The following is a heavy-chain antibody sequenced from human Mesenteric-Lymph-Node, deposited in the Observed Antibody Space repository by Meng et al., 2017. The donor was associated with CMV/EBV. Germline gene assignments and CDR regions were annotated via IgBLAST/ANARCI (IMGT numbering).Heavy chain of an antibody. CDR2: INSDGSGT. CDR1: GFTFKIHW. CDR3: AAGYYYGMDV. V-gene: IGHV3-74*01. Sequence: GESLKISCAASGFTFKIHWMHWVRQAPGKGLVWVSRINSDGSGTYYADFVKGRFTIFRDNAKNTLYLQMNSLRAEDTAVYYCAAGYYYGMDVWGQGTTVTVSS. J-gene: IGHJ6*02.